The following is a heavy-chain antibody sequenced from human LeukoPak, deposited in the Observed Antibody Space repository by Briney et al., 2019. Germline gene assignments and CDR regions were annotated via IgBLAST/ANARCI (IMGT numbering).Heavy chain of an antibody. CDR2: ISGDGGST. CDR1: GFSFDDYA. D-gene: IGHD3-22*01. J-gene: IGHJ5*01. V-gene: IGHV3-43*02. Sequence: GGSLRLSCAAPGFSFDDYAIHWVRQAPGKGLEWVSLISGDGGSTFYADSVKGRFTISRDNSKNSLYLQMSSLRSEDTALYCCARESDSSGWYGSWGQGTLVTVSS. CDR3: ARESDSSGWYGS.